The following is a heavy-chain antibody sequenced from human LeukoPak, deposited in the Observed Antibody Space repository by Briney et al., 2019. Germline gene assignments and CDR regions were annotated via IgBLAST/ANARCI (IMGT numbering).Heavy chain of an antibody. J-gene: IGHJ5*02. D-gene: IGHD4-11*01. CDR2: INPNSGGT. CDR3: ARERFLPSVLQYHNWFDP. CDR1: GYTFTGYY. V-gene: IGHV1-2*04. Sequence: ASVKVSCKASGYTFTGYYLHWVRQAPGQGPEWMGWINPNSGGTNYAQRFQGWVTMTRDTSISTAYMELSRLKSDDTAVYYCARERFLPSVLQYHNWFDPWGQGTLVTVSS.